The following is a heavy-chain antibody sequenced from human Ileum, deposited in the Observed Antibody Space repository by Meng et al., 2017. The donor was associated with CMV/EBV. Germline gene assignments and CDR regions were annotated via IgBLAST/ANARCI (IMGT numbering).Heavy chain of an antibody. CDR2: ISAYNGNT. Sequence: ASEKVSCKTSGYTFTSYGISWVRQAPGQGLEGMGWISAYNGNTNYTQKVQGRVTMTTETPTNTAYMELRSLRSDDTAVYYCARGSERFDPWGQGTLVTVSS. CDR3: ARGSERFDP. CDR1: GYTFTSYG. J-gene: IGHJ5*02. V-gene: IGHV1-18*01.